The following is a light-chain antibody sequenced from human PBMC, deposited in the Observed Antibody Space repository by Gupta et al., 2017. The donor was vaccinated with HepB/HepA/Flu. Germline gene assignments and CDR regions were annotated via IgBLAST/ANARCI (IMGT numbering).Light chain of an antibody. J-gene: IGLJ3*02. CDR3: SSWDFRFNVWL. V-gene: IGLV10-54*04. CDR1: NDNIGNRG. CDR2: RNN. Sequence: QAGLTQPPSVSKGLRQTATLTCTGNNDNIGNRGAAWLQQHQGHPPKLLSYRNNNRPSGISERFSASWSGNTASLTISGLQPEDEADYYCSSWDFRFNVWLFGGGTKLTVL.